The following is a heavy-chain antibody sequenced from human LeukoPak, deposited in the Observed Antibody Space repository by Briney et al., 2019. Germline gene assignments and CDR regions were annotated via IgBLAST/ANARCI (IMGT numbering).Heavy chain of an antibody. J-gene: IGHJ4*02. V-gene: IGHV3-48*02. Sequence: GGSLRLSCAASGFTFSSFSMNWVRQAPGKGLEWVSYISSTCRTISYADSVKGRFTVSRDNAEDSLYLQMNSLRDEDTAVYYCARDLISGDYTFDYWGQGALVTVSS. CDR1: GFTFSSFS. CDR2: ISSTCRTI. CDR3: ARDLISGDYTFDY. D-gene: IGHD4-11*01.